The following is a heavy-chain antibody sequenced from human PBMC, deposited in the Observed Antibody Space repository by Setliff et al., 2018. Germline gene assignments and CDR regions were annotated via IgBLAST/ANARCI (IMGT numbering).Heavy chain of an antibody. CDR1: GFTFSSNN. D-gene: IGHD6-6*01. CDR3: ARAPSSSSASWFDP. CDR2: ISGSSSYI. V-gene: IGHV3-21*01. Sequence: GGSLRLSCAASGFTFSSNNMHWVRQAPGKGLEWVSCISGSSSYIYYAGSVKGRFTISRDNAKNSLYLQMNSLRAEDTAVYYCARAPSSSSASWFDPWGQGTLVTSPQ. J-gene: IGHJ5*02.